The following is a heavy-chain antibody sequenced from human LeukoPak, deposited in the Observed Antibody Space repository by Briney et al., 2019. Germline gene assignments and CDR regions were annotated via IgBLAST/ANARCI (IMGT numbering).Heavy chain of an antibody. CDR3: ARTFKEDYYGSGSYSSWFDP. D-gene: IGHD3-10*01. CDR1: GFTFSSYA. J-gene: IGHJ5*02. CDR2: IYSGGST. Sequence: GGSLRLSCAASGFTFSSYAMSWVRQAPGKGLEWVSVIYSGGSTYYADSVKGRFTISRDNSKNTLYLQMNSLRAEDTAVYYCARTFKEDYYGSGSYSSWFDPWGQGTLVTVSS. V-gene: IGHV3-53*01.